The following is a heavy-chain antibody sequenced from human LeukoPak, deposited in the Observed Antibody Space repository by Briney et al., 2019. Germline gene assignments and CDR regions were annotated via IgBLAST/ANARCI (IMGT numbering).Heavy chain of an antibody. J-gene: IGHJ3*02. Sequence: ASVKVSCKVSGYTLTELSMHWVRQAPGKGLEWMGGFDPEDGETIYAQKFQGRVTMTEDTSTDTAYMELSSLRSEDTAVYYCATDQEGATTPTAFDIWGQGIMVTVSS. D-gene: IGHD1-26*01. V-gene: IGHV1-24*01. CDR1: GYTLTELS. CDR2: FDPEDGET. CDR3: ATDQEGATTPTAFDI.